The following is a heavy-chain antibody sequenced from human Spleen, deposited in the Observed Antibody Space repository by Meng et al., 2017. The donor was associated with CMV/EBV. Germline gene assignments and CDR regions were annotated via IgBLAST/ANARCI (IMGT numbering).Heavy chain of an antibody. V-gene: IGHV3-7*01. J-gene: IGHJ4*02. CDR3: ARVSVAAAGTNFDY. Sequence: GESLKISCSASGFTFSTYWMTWVRQAPGKGLEWVANINEDGSDKYYVDSVKGRFTIFRDNAKKSLYLQMNSLRAEDTAVYYCARVSVAAAGTNFDYWGQGTLVTVSS. D-gene: IGHD6-13*01. CDR2: INEDGSDK. CDR1: GFTFSTYW.